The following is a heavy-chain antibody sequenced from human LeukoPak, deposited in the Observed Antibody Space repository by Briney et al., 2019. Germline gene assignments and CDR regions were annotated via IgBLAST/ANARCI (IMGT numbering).Heavy chain of an antibody. V-gene: IGHV3-30*18. CDR2: ISYDGSNK. CDR1: GFSFSGNG. CDR3: AKRGYSGSHKYLDY. Sequence: PGTSLRLSYGASGFSFSGNGMHWVRQAPGKGLEWVAVISYDGSNKYYADPVKGRFTISRDNSKNTLYLQMNSLRAEDTAVYYCAKRGYSGSHKYLDYWGQGTLVTVSS. J-gene: IGHJ4*02. D-gene: IGHD1-26*01.